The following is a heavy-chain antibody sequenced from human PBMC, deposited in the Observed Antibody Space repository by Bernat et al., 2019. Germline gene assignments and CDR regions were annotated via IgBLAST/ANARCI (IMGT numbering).Heavy chain of an antibody. V-gene: IGHV3-11*04. D-gene: IGHD6-13*01. Sequence: QVQLVESGGGLVKPGGSLRLSCAASGFTFSDYYMSWIRQAPGKGLEWVSYISSSGSTIYYADSVKGRFTISRDNSKNTLYLQMNSLRPEDTAVYYCARVEYSSSWTAFDYWGQGTLVTVSS. CDR2: ISSSGSTI. J-gene: IGHJ4*02. CDR3: ARVEYSSSWTAFDY. CDR1: GFTFSDYY.